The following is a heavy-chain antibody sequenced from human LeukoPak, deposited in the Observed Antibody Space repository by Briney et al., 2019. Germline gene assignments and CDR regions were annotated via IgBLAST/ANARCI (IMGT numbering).Heavy chain of an antibody. V-gene: IGHV4-34*01. Sequence: SETLSLTCAVYGGSFSGYYWSWIRQPPGKGLEWIGEINHSGSTNYNPSLKSRVTISVDTSKNQFSLKLSSVTAADTAVYYCARRGVRGVIITTPFFDYWGQGTLVTVSS. CDR1: GGSFSGYY. CDR2: INHSGST. D-gene: IGHD3-10*01. J-gene: IGHJ4*02. CDR3: ARRGVRGVIITTPFFDY.